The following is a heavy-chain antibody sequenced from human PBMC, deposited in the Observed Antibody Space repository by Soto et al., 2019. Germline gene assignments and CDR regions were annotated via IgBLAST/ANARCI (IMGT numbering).Heavy chain of an antibody. Sequence: SETLSLTCAVYGGSFSGYYWSWIRQPPGKGLEWIGEINHSGSTNYNPSLKSRVTISVDTSKNQFSLKLSSVTAADTAVYYCARGTYTPIHGKTFPWFDTWGQGTLVTVSS. CDR3: ARGTYTPIHGKTFPWFDT. CDR1: GGSFSGYY. V-gene: IGHV4-34*01. J-gene: IGHJ5*02. D-gene: IGHD2-2*02. CDR2: INHSGST.